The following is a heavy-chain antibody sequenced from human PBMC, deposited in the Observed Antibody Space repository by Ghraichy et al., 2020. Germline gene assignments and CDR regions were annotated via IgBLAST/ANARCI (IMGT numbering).Heavy chain of an antibody. V-gene: IGHV3-74*01. J-gene: IGHJ6*02. Sequence: GGSLRLSCAASGFTFSSYWMHWVRQAPGKGLVWVSRINSDGSSTSYADSVKGRFTISRDNAKNTLYLQMNSLRAEDTAVYYCARDLPKVVKWVYYYGMDVWGQGTTVTVSS. D-gene: IGHD1-26*01. CDR3: ARDLPKVVKWVYYYGMDV. CDR2: INSDGSST. CDR1: GFTFSSYW.